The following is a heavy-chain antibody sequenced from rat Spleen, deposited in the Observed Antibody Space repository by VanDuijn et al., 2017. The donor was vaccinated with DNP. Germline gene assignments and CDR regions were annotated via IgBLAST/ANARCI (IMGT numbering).Heavy chain of an antibody. J-gene: IGHJ1*01. V-gene: IGHV3-1*01. CDR3: ARGAGSPYWYFDF. CDR1: GYSITSNY. D-gene: IGHD5-1*01. Sequence: EVQLQESGPGLVKPSQSLSLTCSVTGYSITSNYWAWIRKFPGDKMEWIGYINYSGGTGYNPSLKSRISITRETSNNQFFLQLSSITAEDTATYYCARGAGSPYWYFDFWGPGTMVTVSS. CDR2: INYSGGT.